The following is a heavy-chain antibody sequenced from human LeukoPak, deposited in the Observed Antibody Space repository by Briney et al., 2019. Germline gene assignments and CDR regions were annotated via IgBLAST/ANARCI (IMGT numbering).Heavy chain of an antibody. CDR2: IYYTGST. V-gene: IGHV4-39*01. Sequence: SETLSLTCTVSGGSISSSSYYWGWIRQPPGKGLEWIGNIYYTGSTYYNPSLKSRVTISVDTSKNQFSLKLSSVTAADTAVYYCASPAVAGSGYYYYYMGVWGKGTTVTVSS. CDR3: ASPAVAGSGYYYYYMGV. J-gene: IGHJ6*03. CDR1: GGSISSSSYY. D-gene: IGHD6-19*01.